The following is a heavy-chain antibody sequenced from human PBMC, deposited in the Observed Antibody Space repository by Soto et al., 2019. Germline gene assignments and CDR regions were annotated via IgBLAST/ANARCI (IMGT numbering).Heavy chain of an antibody. CDR2: ISYDGSNK. V-gene: IGHV3-30-3*01. D-gene: IGHD3-22*01. Sequence: QVQLVESGGGVVQPGRSPRLSCAASGFTFSSYAMHWVRQAPGKGLEWVAVISYDGSNKYYADSVKGRFTISRDNSKNTLYLQMNSLRAEDTAVYYCARGGEGITMIVVVITGAFDIWGQGTMVTVSS. CDR3: ARGGEGITMIVVVITGAFDI. J-gene: IGHJ3*02. CDR1: GFTFSSYA.